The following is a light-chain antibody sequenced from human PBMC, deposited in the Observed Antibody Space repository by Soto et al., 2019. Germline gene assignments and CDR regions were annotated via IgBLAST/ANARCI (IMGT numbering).Light chain of an antibody. CDR3: QQSYSGVPT. V-gene: IGKV1-39*01. CDR1: QSISRY. Sequence: DVQMTQSPSSLSASVGDRVTITCRASQSISRYLNWYQQKPGRAPKLLIYTTSTLQSGVPSTFSGSGSGTDFTLTISSLQPEDFATYYCQQSYSGVPTFGGGTKVEIK. J-gene: IGKJ4*01. CDR2: TTS.